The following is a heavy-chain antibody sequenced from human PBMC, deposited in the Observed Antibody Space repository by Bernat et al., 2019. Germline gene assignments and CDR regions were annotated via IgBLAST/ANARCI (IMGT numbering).Heavy chain of an antibody. CDR2: IYSGGST. CDR3: ARAVQSLYYYYGMDV. CDR1: GFTVSSNY. D-gene: IGHD6-6*01. J-gene: IGHJ6*02. V-gene: IGHV3-53*01. Sequence: EVQLVESGGGLIQPGGSLRLSCAASGFTVSSNYMSWVRQAPGKGLEWVSVIYSGGSTYYEESVKGRFTISRDNSKNTLYLQMNSLRAEDTAVYYCARAVQSLYYYYGMDVWGQGTTVTVSS.